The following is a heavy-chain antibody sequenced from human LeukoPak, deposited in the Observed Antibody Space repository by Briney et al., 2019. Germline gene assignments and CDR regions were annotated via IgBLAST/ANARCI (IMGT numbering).Heavy chain of an antibody. Sequence: GGSLRLSCAASGFTFSSYSMNWVRQAPGKGLEWVSSISSSSSYIYYADSVKGRFTISGDNAKNSLYLQMNSLRAEDTAVYYCASSGSHDAFDIWGQGTMVTVSS. CDR3: ASSGSHDAFDI. CDR1: GFTFSSYS. CDR2: ISSSSSYI. V-gene: IGHV3-21*01. D-gene: IGHD1-26*01. J-gene: IGHJ3*02.